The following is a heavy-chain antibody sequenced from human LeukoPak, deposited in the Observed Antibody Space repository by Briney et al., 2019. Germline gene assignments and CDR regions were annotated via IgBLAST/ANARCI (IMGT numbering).Heavy chain of an antibody. D-gene: IGHD1-26*01. CDR2: IYYSGST. J-gene: IGHJ4*02. CDR3: ARDVVGATTFDY. CDR1: GGSISSGGYY. Sequence: SEILSPTCTVSGGSISSGGYYWSWIRQHPGKGLEWIGYIYYSGSTYYNPSLKSRVTISVDTSKNQFSLKLSSVTAADTAVYYCARDVVGATTFDYWGQGTLVTVSS. V-gene: IGHV4-31*03.